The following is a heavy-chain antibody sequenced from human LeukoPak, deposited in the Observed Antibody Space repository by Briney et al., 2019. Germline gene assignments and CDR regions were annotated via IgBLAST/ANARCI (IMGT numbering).Heavy chain of an antibody. Sequence: ASVKVSCKASGGTFSSYAISWVRQAPGQGLEWMGGIIPIFGTANYAQKFQGRVTITADESTSTAYMELSSLRSEDTAVYYCARSGYCSSTSCYHTRPNYYYMDVWGKGTTVTVSS. J-gene: IGHJ6*03. CDR3: ARSGYCSSTSCYHTRPNYYYMDV. CDR1: GGTFSSYA. D-gene: IGHD2-2*03. CDR2: IIPIFGTA. V-gene: IGHV1-69*13.